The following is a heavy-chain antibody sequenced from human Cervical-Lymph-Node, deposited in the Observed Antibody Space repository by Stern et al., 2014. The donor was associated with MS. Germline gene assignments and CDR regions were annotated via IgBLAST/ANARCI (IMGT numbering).Heavy chain of an antibody. J-gene: IGHJ3*01. CDR1: GASFTDNY. CDR2: INHIGNT. Sequence: QVQLQQWGAGLLRPSETLSLTCAVHGASFTDNYWSWIRQTPGKGLAWIGEINHIGNTHHTPSLMSRVTLSVDPPKNKFSLKLNSVPAADTAVYYCARERKVERSARVFVSFDVWGQGTLLTVSS. V-gene: IGHV4-34*01. CDR3: ARERKVERSARVFVSFDV. D-gene: IGHD1-1*01.